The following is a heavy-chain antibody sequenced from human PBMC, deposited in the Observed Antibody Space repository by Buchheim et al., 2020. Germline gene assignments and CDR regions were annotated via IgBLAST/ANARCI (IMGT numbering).Heavy chain of an antibody. CDR2: IWYDGSEK. CDR1: GFAFNTHA. V-gene: IGHV3-33*01. D-gene: IGHD6-19*01. Sequence: QVQLVESGGGVVQPGESLRLSCAASGFAFNTHAMHWVRQAPGKGLEWVAFIWYDGSEKTYIDSVQGRFPISRDNSKNTLYLEMNSLRGEDTAVYYCARDPPNSGWALDYWGQGTL. J-gene: IGHJ4*02. CDR3: ARDPPNSGWALDY.